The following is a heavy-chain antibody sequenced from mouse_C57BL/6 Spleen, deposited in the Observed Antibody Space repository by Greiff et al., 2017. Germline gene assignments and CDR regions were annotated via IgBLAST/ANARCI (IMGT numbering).Heavy chain of an antibody. V-gene: IGHV7-1*01. CDR1: GFTFSDFY. J-gene: IGHJ4*01. CDR2: SRNKANDYTT. CDR3: ARDAIYYGNYAPGMDY. D-gene: IGHD2-1*01. Sequence: EVKLVESGGGLVQSGRSLRLSCATSGFTFSDFYMEWVRQAPGKGLEWIAASRNKANDYTTEYSASVKGRFIVSRDTSQSILYLQMNALRAEDTAMYYCARDAIYYGNYAPGMDYWGQGTSVTVSS.